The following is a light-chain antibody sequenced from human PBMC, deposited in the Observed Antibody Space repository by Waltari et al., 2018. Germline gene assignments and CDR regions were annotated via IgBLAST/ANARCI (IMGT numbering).Light chain of an antibody. CDR3: QHYLRLPVT. Sequence: EIVLTQSPGTLSLSPGESATLSCRTSQSVTRALAWHPQKPGQAPRLLIYGASNRATGIPDRFSGSGSGTDFSLTISSLEPEDFAVYYCQHYLRLPVTFGQGTKVEVK. CDR1: QSVTRA. J-gene: IGKJ1*01. V-gene: IGKV3-20*01. CDR2: GAS.